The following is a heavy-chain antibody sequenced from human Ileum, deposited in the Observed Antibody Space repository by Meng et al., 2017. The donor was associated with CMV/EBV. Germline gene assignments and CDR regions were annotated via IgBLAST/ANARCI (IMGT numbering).Heavy chain of an antibody. V-gene: IGHV4-39*07. D-gene: IGHD3-22*01. CDR3: ARDLAPLYDSSGFS. CDR1: VDSISRGSYY. J-gene: IGHJ5*02. Sequence: RESRPGLLKASETLSLFCSVSVDSISRGSYYWGWIRQAPGKGLEWIGSIYYSGSMYRNPSLKSRITMSVDTSKNQFSLKMSSVTTADTATYYCARDLAPLYDSSGFSLGQGTLVTVSS. CDR2: IYYSGSM.